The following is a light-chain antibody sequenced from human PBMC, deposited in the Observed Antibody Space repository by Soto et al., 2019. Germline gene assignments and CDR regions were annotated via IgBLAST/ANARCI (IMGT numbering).Light chain of an antibody. J-gene: IGLJ1*01. CDR2: DVS. Sequence: QSALTQPASVSGSPGQSITISCTGTTSDVGRYNYVSWYQQHPGKAPKLIIYDVSNRPSGVSNRFSGSKSGNTASLTISGLQAVDEADYYSNSSTSSSTYVLGTGPKVTVL. CDR1: TSDVGRYNY. CDR3: NSSTSSSTYV. V-gene: IGLV2-14*01.